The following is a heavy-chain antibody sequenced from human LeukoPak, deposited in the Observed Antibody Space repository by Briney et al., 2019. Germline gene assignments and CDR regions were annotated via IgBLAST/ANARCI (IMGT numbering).Heavy chain of an antibody. CDR3: AKELEVVPAEGWFDP. V-gene: IGHV3-23*01. Sequence: GGSLRLSCAASGFTFSSYAMSWVRQAPGKGLEWVSAISGSGGSTYYADSVKGRFTISRDNSKNTLYLQMNSLRAEDTAVYYWAKELEVVPAEGWFDPWGQGTLVTVSS. D-gene: IGHD2-2*01. CDR2: ISGSGGST. CDR1: GFTFSSYA. J-gene: IGHJ5*02.